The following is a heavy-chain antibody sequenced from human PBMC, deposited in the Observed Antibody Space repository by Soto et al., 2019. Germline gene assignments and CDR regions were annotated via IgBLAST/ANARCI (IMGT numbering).Heavy chain of an antibody. J-gene: IGHJ4*02. Sequence: PSETLSLTCAVYGGSFSGYYWSWIRQPPGKGLEWIGEINHSGSTNYNPSLKSRVTISVDTSKNQFSLKLSSVTAADTAVYYCARSWIQLWSPFDYWGQGTLVTVSS. D-gene: IGHD5-18*01. CDR3: ARSWIQLWSPFDY. CDR1: GGSFSGYY. CDR2: INHSGST. V-gene: IGHV4-34*01.